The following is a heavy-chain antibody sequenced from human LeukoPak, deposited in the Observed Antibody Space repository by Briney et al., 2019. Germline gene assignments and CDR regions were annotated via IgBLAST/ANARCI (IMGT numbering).Heavy chain of an antibody. D-gene: IGHD3-22*01. J-gene: IGHJ4*02. CDR3: ARESDRPRFYYYDSSGYSY. CDR2: ISSSGSTI. CDR1: GFTFSDYY. V-gene: IGHV3-11*04. Sequence: PGGSLRLSCAASGFTFSDYYMSWIRQAPGKGLEWVSYISSSGSTIYYADSVKGRFTISRDNAKNSLYLQMNSLRAEDTAVYYCARESDRPRFYYYDSSGYSYWGQGTLVTVSS.